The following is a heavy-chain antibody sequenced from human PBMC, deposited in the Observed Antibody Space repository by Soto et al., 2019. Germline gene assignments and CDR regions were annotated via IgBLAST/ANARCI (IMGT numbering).Heavy chain of an antibody. Sequence: SETLSLTCAVSGGSISSDGYSWNWIRQLPGKGLEWSGYIYHSGGTLYNPSLKSRVTISVDKSRNQFSLTLTSVTAADTAVYYCAYGGYYYDSSGRLTAFDFWGQGSLVTVSS. CDR2: IYHSGGT. V-gene: IGHV4-30-2*06. CDR1: GGSISSDGYS. CDR3: AYGGYYYDSSGRLTAFDF. J-gene: IGHJ4*02. D-gene: IGHD3-22*01.